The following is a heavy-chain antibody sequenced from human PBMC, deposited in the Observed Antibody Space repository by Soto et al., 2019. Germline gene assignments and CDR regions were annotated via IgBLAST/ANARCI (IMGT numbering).Heavy chain of an antibody. CDR2: ISSSSSTI. Sequence: PGGSLRLSCAASGFTFSSYSMNWVRQAPGKGLEWVSYISSSSSTIYYADSVKGRFTISRDNAKNSLYLQMNSLRAEDTAVYYCARVGIAAAGTSRSAFDIWGQGTMVTVSS. V-gene: IGHV3-48*01. CDR1: GFTFSSYS. J-gene: IGHJ3*02. D-gene: IGHD6-13*01. CDR3: ARVGIAAAGTSRSAFDI.